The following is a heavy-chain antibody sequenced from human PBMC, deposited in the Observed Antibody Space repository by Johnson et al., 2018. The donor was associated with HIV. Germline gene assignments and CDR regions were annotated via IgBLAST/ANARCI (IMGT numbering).Heavy chain of an antibody. Sequence: EVQLVESGGGLVQPGGSLRLSCAASGFIVSSNYMSWVRQAPGKGLEWVSVLYSGGSTYYADSVKGRFSISRDNSKNTLYLQMNSLRAEDTAVYFCARERHYYGSVRARERQGDAFDIWGQGTMVTVAS. V-gene: IGHV3-66*01. D-gene: IGHD3-10*01. CDR3: ARERHYYGSVRARERQGDAFDI. CDR1: GFIVSSNY. J-gene: IGHJ3*02. CDR2: LYSGGST.